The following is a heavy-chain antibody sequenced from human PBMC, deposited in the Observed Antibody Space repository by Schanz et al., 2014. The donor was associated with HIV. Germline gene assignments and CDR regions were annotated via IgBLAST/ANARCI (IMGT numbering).Heavy chain of an antibody. CDR3: ARGPWAGSGSYPLDY. Sequence: QVQLQQWGAGLLRPSETLSLTCAVYGGSFSAYYWSWIRQPPGKGLEWIGEINHRGITNYNPSLESRVPISMDTSKNQFSLKLNSAPAADTATYYCARGPWAGSGSYPLDYWGQGTLVTVSS. V-gene: IGHV4-34*02. J-gene: IGHJ4*02. CDR2: INHRGIT. CDR1: GGSFSAYY. D-gene: IGHD3-10*01.